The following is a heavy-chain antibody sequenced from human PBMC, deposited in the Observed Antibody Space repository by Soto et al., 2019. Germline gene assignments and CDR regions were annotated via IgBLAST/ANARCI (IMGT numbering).Heavy chain of an antibody. Sequence: GGSLRLSCAASGFTFSSYDMHWVRQATGKGLEWVSAIGTAGDTYYPGSVKGRFTISRENAKNSLYLQMNSLRAGDTAVYYCSRGYCTNGVCWGGYYGMDVWGQGTTVTVSS. CDR1: GFTFSSYD. V-gene: IGHV3-13*01. CDR2: IGTAGDT. J-gene: IGHJ6*02. CDR3: SRGYCTNGVCWGGYYGMDV. D-gene: IGHD2-8*01.